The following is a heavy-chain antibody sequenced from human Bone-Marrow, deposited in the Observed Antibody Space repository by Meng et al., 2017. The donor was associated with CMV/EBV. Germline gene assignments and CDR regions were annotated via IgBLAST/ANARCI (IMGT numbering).Heavy chain of an antibody. J-gene: IGHJ6*02. D-gene: IGHD3-10*01. V-gene: IGHV1-69-2*01. CDR2: VDPEDGET. CDR1: GYTFTDYY. CDR3: ATGRGWFGDNGMDV. Sequence: ASVKVSCKVSGYTFTDYYMHWVQQAPGKGLEWMGLVDPEDGETIYAEKFQGRVTITADTSTDTAYMELSSLRSEDTAVYYCATGRGWFGDNGMDVWGQGTTVTVSS.